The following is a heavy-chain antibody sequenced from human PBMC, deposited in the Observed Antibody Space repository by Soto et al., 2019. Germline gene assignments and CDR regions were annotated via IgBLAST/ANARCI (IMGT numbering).Heavy chain of an antibody. V-gene: IGHV4-38-2*02. D-gene: IGHD3-16*01. CDR2: MCHSGTT. CDR3: ARVAFGPIDY. CDR1: NYSISSGYY. Sequence: SETLSLTCTVSNYSISSGYYWGWIRQSPGEGLEWIVSMCHSGTTYYNPSLKSRVTISIDTSKNQFSLKLTSVTSADTAVYFCARVAFGPIDYWGQGXLVTVYS. J-gene: IGHJ4*02.